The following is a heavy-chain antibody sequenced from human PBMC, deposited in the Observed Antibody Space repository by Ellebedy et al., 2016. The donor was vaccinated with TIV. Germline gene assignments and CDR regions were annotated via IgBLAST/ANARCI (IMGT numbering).Heavy chain of an antibody. V-gene: IGHV3-23*03. CDR3: AKDLVAGRGWTFDY. Sequence: ESLKISXAGSGFDLRTSAMSWVRQAPGKGLEWVSGINSGESATFYADSVKGRFTISRDNSKNTVYLQMNSLRAEDTAVYFCAKDLVAGRGWTFDYWGQGTRVTVSS. J-gene: IGHJ4*02. CDR2: INSGESAT. D-gene: IGHD3/OR15-3a*01. CDR1: GFDLRTSA.